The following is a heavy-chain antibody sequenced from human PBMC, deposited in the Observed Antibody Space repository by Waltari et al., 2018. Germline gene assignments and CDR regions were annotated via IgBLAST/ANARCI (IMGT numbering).Heavy chain of an antibody. CDR3: ARGHYDYVWGSYRYNDYYYGMDV. D-gene: IGHD3-16*02. V-gene: IGHV5-51*01. Sequence: WGRQMPGKGLEWMGIIYPGDSDTRYSPSFQGQVTISADKSISTAYLQWSSLKASDTAMYYCARGHYDYVWGSYRYNDYYYGMDVWGQGTTVTVSS. J-gene: IGHJ6*02. CDR2: IYPGDSDT.